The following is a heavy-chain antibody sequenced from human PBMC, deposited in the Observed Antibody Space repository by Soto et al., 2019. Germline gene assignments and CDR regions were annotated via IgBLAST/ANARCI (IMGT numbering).Heavy chain of an antibody. D-gene: IGHD2-2*01. CDR3: ARAGGTSWFNWFDP. CDR1: GFTFSSYG. J-gene: IGHJ5*02. CDR2: IWYDGSNK. Sequence: QVQLVESGGGVVQPGRSLRLSCAASGFTFSSYGMHWVRQAPGKGLEWVAVIWYDGSNKYYADSVKGRFTISRDNSKNTLYLQMNSLRAEDTAVYYCARAGGTSWFNWFDPWGQGTLVNVSS. V-gene: IGHV3-33*01.